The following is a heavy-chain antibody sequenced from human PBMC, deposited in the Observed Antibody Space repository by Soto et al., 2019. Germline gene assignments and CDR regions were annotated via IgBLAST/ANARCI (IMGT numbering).Heavy chain of an antibody. D-gene: IGHD3-9*01. Sequence: PGGSLRLSCRTSGFTFSNYGMHWVRQAPGKGLEWVAVFWANGINKYYADSVKGRFTVSRDNSKNTLYLQMDSLRAEDTAMYYCARDSDTTRHYGARVLWGQGTPVTGSS. V-gene: IGHV3-33*01. CDR1: GFTFSNYG. CDR3: ARDSDTTRHYGARVL. J-gene: IGHJ4*02. CDR2: FWANGINK.